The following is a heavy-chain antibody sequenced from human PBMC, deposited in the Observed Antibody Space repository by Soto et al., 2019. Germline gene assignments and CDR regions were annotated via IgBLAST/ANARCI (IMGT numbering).Heavy chain of an antibody. CDR2: INSDGSST. Sequence: GGSLRLSCAASGFTFSSYWMHWVRQAPGKGLVWVSRINSDGSSTSYADSVKGRFTISRDNAKNTLYLQMNSLRAEDTAVYYCAREPTVVVTAPPDYWGQGTLVTVSS. CDR1: GFTFSSYW. V-gene: IGHV3-74*01. CDR3: AREPTVVVTAPPDY. J-gene: IGHJ4*02. D-gene: IGHD2-21*02.